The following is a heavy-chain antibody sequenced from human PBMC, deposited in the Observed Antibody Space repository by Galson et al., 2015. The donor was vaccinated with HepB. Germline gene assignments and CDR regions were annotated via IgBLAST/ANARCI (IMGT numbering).Heavy chain of an antibody. J-gene: IGHJ4*02. Sequence: SLRLSCAASGFIFSSNWMSWVRQAQGKGLEWVANINQDGTEKYYVDAVKGRFTISRDNARDSLYLQLNSLRDSDTAIYYCARLRVTRVRGLVGVYFDLWGQGTLVPVTS. CDR2: INQDGTEK. CDR1: GFIFSSNW. CDR3: ARLRVTRVRGLVGVYFDL. V-gene: IGHV3-7*03. D-gene: IGHD3-10*01.